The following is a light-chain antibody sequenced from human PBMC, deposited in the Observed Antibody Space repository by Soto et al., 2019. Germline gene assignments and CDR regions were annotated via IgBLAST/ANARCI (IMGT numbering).Light chain of an antibody. V-gene: IGLV1-40*01. Sequence: QSVLTQPPSVSGAPGQRVTISCSGSSSNIGAPYDVHWYQHLPGTAPKLLLSGNDNRPSVVPDRFSGSRSGTSASLAITGLQAEDEADYYCQSYDSSLSAWVFCGGTKLTVL. CDR3: QSYDSSLSAWV. J-gene: IGLJ3*02. CDR1: SSNIGAPYD. CDR2: GND.